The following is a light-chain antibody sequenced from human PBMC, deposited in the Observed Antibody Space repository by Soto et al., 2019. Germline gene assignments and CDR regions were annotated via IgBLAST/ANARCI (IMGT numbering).Light chain of an antibody. CDR2: DAS. CDR1: QSVRTY. CDR3: QQYGSSPS. Sequence: EIVLTQSPVTLSLSPGERATLSCRASQSVRTYLAWYQVKPGQAPRLLIYDASSRASGVPARFSGSGSGTDFTLTINSLEPEDSAVYYCQQYGSSPSFGGGTKVDIK. J-gene: IGKJ4*01. V-gene: IGKV3-20*01.